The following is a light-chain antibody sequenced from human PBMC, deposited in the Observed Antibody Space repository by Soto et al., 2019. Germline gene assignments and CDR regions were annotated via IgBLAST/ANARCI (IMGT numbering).Light chain of an antibody. CDR1: QSVSTV. CDR2: DAS. J-gene: IGKJ4*01. CDR3: QQRRNWPPLT. V-gene: IGKV3-11*01. Sequence: EIVLTQSPAIRSLSPGERATLSCRAMQSVSTVLAWDQQKPGQAPRLLIHDASNRATGIPARFSGSGSGTDFTLTINSLEPEDFAVYYCQQRRNWPPLTFGGGTKVEL.